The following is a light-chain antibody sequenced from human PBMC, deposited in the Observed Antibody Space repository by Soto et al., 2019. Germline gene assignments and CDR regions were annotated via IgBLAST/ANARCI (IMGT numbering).Light chain of an antibody. J-gene: IGKJ5*01. Sequence: EIVMTQSPATLSVSPGGRATLSCRASQSIRSNLAWYQQKPGQPPRLLINGASTRAPGIPARFSGSGSGTEFTLTISSLQPEDFAVYYCQQYDNWPPYTFGQGTRLEI. CDR2: GAS. V-gene: IGKV3-15*01. CDR1: QSIRSN. CDR3: QQYDNWPPYT.